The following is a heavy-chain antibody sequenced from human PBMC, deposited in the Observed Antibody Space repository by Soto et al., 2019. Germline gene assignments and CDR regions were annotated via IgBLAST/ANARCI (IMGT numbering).Heavy chain of an antibody. CDR3: ARLGGYWSSTSCYGYYGMDV. J-gene: IGHJ6*02. D-gene: IGHD2-2*01. CDR2: IYYSGTT. V-gene: IGHV4-28*01. CDR1: GYSISSSNW. Sequence: SETLSLTCAVSGYSISSSNWWGWIRQPPGKGLEWIGYIYYSGTTYYNPSLKSRVTMSVDTSKNQFSLKVSSVTVADTAVYYCARLGGYWSSTSCYGYYGMDVWGQGTTVTVSS.